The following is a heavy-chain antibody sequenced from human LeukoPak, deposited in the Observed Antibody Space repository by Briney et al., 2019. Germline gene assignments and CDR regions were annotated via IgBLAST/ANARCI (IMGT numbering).Heavy chain of an antibody. CDR2: ISGSGGST. D-gene: IGHD3-3*01. J-gene: IGHJ2*01. CDR3: AKPSAADDFWSGYAYWYFDL. V-gene: IGHV3-23*01. Sequence: GSLRLSCAASGFTFSSYAMSWVRQAPGKGLEWVSAISGSGGSTYYADSVKGRFTISRDNSKNTLYLQMNSLRAEDTAVYYCAKPSAADDFWSGYAYWYFDLWGRGTLVTVPS. CDR1: GFTFSSYA.